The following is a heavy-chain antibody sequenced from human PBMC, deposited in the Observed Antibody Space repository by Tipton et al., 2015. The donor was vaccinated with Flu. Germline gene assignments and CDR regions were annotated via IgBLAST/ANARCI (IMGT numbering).Heavy chain of an antibody. V-gene: IGHV4-34*01. CDR2: INRSGDT. Sequence: TLSLTCAVYGGSFTDHSWTWIRQPAGKGLEWIGEINRSGDTNYNPSLESRVSISVDTSKNQFSLKLSSVTAADTAVYFCARALYSSNWYGSVWLDPWGQGAQVTVSS. D-gene: IGHD6-13*01. J-gene: IGHJ5*02. CDR3: ARALYSSNWYGSVWLDP. CDR1: GGSFTDHS.